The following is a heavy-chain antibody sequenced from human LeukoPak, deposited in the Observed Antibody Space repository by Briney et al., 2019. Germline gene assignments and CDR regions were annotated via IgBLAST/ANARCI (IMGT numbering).Heavy chain of an antibody. CDR1: GGSIGSYY. D-gene: IGHD5-24*01. J-gene: IGHJ5*02. Sequence: SETLSLTCTVSGGSIGSYYWSWIRQPPGKGLEWIGYIYYSGSTNYNPSLKSRVTISVDTSKNQFSLKLSSVTAADTAVYYCARGGRWLQSYNWFDPWGQGTLVTVSS. CDR2: IYYSGST. CDR3: ARGGRWLQSYNWFDP. V-gene: IGHV4-59*01.